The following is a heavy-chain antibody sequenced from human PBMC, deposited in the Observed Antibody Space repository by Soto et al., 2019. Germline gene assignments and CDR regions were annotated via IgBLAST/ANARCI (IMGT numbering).Heavy chain of an antibody. CDR3: AYRQQYRGSWDSGWFDP. D-gene: IGHD5-12*01. CDR2: IYWDDDK. J-gene: IGHJ5*02. CDR1: GFSLITSGVG. Sequence: HITLKESGPTLVEPTQTLTLTCAFSGFSLITSGVGVGWIRQPPGKALEWLAFIYWDDDKRYNPSLRTRLSIIKDTSANPVVLIMTNIAPVDTGTYFCAYRQQYRGSWDSGWFDPWGQGTLVTVSS. V-gene: IGHV2-5*02.